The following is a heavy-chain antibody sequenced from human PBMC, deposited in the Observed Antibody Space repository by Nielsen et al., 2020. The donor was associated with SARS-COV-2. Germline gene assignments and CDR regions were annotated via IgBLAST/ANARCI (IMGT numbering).Heavy chain of an antibody. J-gene: IGHJ4*02. V-gene: IGHV3-30*18. CDR3: AKGTKGHRSYYYGSGSNPFDY. D-gene: IGHD3-10*01. Sequence: GESLKISCAASGFTFSSYGMHWVRQAPGKGLEWVAVISYDGSNKYYADSVKGRFTISRDNSKNTLYLQMNSLRAEDTAVYYCAKGTKGHRSYYYGSGSNPFDYWGQGTLVTVSS. CDR2: ISYDGSNK. CDR1: GFTFSSYG.